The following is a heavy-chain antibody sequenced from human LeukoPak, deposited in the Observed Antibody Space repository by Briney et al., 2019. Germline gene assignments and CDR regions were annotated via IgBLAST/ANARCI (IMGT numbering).Heavy chain of an antibody. J-gene: IGHJ6*03. CDR2: INDNGAGT. CDR3: AKGLRTGVGPYMGYHYYMDV. CDR1: GFTFSSYA. D-gene: IGHD3-16*01. V-gene: IGHV3-23*01. Sequence: GGSLRLSCAASGFTFSSYAMSWVRQAPGKGLKWVSTINDNGAGTYYADSVKGRFTISRDNSYNTVSLQMNSLRDGDTGVYYCAKGLRTGVGPYMGYHYYMDVWGKGATVTVSS.